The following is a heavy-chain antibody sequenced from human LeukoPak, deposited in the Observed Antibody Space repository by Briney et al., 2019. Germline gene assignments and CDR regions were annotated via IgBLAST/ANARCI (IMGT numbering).Heavy chain of an antibody. CDR2: SNRDGSST. CDR3: ARVFYYGNGFYYSDMDV. D-gene: IGHD3-10*01. Sequence: GGSLRLSCAASGFTFSNYEMNWVRQAPGKGLVWVSRSNRDGSSTTYADSVRGRFTISRDNAKNTLYLQMNSLRAEDTAVYYCARVFYYGNGFYYSDMDVWGQGTTVTVSS. CDR1: GFTFSNYE. J-gene: IGHJ6*02. V-gene: IGHV3-74*01.